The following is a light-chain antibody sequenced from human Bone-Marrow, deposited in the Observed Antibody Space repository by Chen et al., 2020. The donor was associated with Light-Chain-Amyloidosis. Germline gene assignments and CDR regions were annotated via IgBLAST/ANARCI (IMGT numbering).Light chain of an antibody. CDR3: SSFTSSSSYV. CDR2: AVS. J-gene: IGLJ1*01. Sequence: QSALTQPASVSGSPGQSLTISCTGTSGDVGTYTYVSWYQQHPGKAPKVMIYAVSNRPSGVSNRFSGSKSGNTASLTISGLQAEDEADYYCSSFTSSSSYVFGPGTKVTVL. CDR1: SGDVGTYTY. V-gene: IGLV2-14*01.